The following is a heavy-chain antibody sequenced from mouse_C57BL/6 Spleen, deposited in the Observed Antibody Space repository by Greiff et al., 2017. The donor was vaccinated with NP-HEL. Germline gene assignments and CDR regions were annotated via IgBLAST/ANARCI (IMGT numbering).Heavy chain of an antibody. V-gene: IGHV1-72*01. CDR2: IDPNSGGT. CDR3: ASYGRSYDFED. Sequence: QVQLQQPGAELVKPGASVKLSCKASGYTFTSYWMHWVRQRPGRGLEWIGRIDPNSGGTKYNEKFKSKATLTVDKPSSTAYMQISSLASEDAAVYYCASYGRSYDFEDWGKGTTLTVSS. D-gene: IGHD1-1*01. J-gene: IGHJ2*01. CDR1: GYTFTSYW.